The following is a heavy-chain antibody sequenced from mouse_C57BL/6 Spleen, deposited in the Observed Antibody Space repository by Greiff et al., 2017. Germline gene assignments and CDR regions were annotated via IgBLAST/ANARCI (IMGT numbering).Heavy chain of an antibody. J-gene: IGHJ2*01. Sequence: EVKVVESEGGLVQPGSSMKLSCTASGFTFSDYYMAWVRQVPEKGLEWVANINYDGSSTYYLDSLKSRFIISRDNAKNILYLQMSRLKSEDTATYYCARDLPFDYWGQGTTLTVSS. CDR1: GFTFSDYY. CDR3: ARDLPFDY. V-gene: IGHV5-16*01. CDR2: INYDGSST.